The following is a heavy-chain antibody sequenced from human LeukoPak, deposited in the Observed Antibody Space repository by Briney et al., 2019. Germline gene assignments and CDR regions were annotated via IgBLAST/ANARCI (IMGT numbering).Heavy chain of an antibody. D-gene: IGHD2-21*01. CDR3: ARDADGGDSVTD. Sequence: ASVKVSCKASGYTFTGYYMHWVRQAPGQGVEWMGWINPNSGGTNYAQKFQGRVTMTRDTSISTAYMELSRLRSDDTAVYYCARDADGGDSVTDWGQGTLVTVSS. V-gene: IGHV1-2*02. J-gene: IGHJ4*02. CDR2: INPNSGGT. CDR1: GYTFTGYY.